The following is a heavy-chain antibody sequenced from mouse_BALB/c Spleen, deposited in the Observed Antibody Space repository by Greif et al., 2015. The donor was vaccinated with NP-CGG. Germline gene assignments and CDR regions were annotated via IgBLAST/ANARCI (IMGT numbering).Heavy chain of an antibody. V-gene: IGHV1S81*02. J-gene: IGHJ3*01. CDR2: INPSNGGT. CDR1: GYTFTSYY. Sequence: VQLQQSGAELVKPGASVKLSCKASGYTFTSYYMYWVKQRPGQGLEWIGEINPSNGGTNFNEKFKSKATLTVDKSSSTAYMQLSSLTSEDSAVYYCTRSTTATQFAYWGQGTLVTVSA. CDR3: TRSTTATQFAY. D-gene: IGHD1-2*01.